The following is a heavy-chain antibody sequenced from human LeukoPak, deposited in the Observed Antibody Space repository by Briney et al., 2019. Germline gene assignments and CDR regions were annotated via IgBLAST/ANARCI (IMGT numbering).Heavy chain of an antibody. J-gene: IGHJ4*02. CDR1: GGSISSGGYS. Sequence: PSQTLSLTCAVSGGSISSGGYSWSWIRQPPGEGLEWIGYIYYSGSTNSNPSLKSRVTISIDTSKNQFSLKLNSVTAADTAMYYCASHYGSGFDYWGQGNLVTVSS. CDR2: IYYSGST. V-gene: IGHV4-61*08. D-gene: IGHD3-10*01. CDR3: ASHYGSGFDY.